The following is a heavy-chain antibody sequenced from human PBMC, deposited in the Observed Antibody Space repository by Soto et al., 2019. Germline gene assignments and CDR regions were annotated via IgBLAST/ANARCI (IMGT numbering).Heavy chain of an antibody. CDR2: ISGSGGST. J-gene: IGHJ4*02. Sequence: PGGSLRLSCAASGFTFSSYAMSWVRQAPGKGLEWVSAISGSGGSTYYADSVKGRFTISRDNSKNTLYLQMNSLRAEDTAVYYCAKEYYDILTGYYNYYFDYWGQGTLVTVSS. CDR3: AKEYYDILTGYYNYYFDY. CDR1: GFTFSSYA. V-gene: IGHV3-23*01. D-gene: IGHD3-9*01.